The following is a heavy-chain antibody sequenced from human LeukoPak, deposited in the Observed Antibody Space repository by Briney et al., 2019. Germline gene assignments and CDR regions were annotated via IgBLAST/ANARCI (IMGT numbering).Heavy chain of an antibody. Sequence: GGSLRLSCAASGFTFSTYNMNWVRQAPGKGLEWVSSTSSGSGYIYYADSVKGRFIISRVNAKNSLYLQMNSLRAEDTAVYYCAREGGGIDYWGQGTLVTVSS. V-gene: IGHV3-21*01. CDR2: TSSGSGYI. CDR3: AREGGGIDY. CDR1: GFTFSTYN. D-gene: IGHD1-1*01. J-gene: IGHJ4*02.